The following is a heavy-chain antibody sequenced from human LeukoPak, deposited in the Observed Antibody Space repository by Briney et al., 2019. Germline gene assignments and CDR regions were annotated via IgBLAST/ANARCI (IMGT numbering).Heavy chain of an antibody. V-gene: IGHV1-2*06. CDR1: AYSFTDYY. Sequence: ASVKVSCKASAYSFTDYYIHWVRQAPGQGLEWMGRINPNTGVTDYAQIFKGRVTITRDTSISTAYMELSSLESDDTAVYYCARSSPTYYFDSSGYYYGDYWGQGTLVTVSS. J-gene: IGHJ4*02. CDR2: INPNTGVT. CDR3: ARSSPTYYFDSSGYYYGDY. D-gene: IGHD3-22*01.